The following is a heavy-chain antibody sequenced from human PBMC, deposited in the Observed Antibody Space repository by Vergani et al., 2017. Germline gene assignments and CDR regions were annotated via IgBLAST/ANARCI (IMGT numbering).Heavy chain of an antibody. CDR1: GFTFTSSA. CDR2: IVVGSGNT. V-gene: IGHV1-58*01. Sequence: QMQLVQSGPEVKKPGTSVKVSCKASGFTFTSSAVQWVRQARGQRLEWIGWIVVGSGNTNYAQKFQERVTITRDMSTSTAYMELSSLRSEDTAVYYCAKIKEPGIAAAGEFDYWGQGTLVTVSS. CDR3: AKIKEPGIAAAGEFDY. J-gene: IGHJ4*02. D-gene: IGHD6-13*01.